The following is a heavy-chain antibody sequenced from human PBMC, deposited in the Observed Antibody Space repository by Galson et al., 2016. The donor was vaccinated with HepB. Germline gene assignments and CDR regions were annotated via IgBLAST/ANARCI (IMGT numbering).Heavy chain of an antibody. CDR3: ARLWFREPAFDY. D-gene: IGHD3-10*01. CDR2: VYYSGTT. V-gene: IGHV4-39*01. J-gene: IGHJ4*02. Sequence: SETLSLTCTVSGGSITYSYYWAWIRQPPGKGLEWIGNVYYSGTTYYNPSLQSRVTISVDTSRNQFSLNLTSVTAADTAVYYCARLWFREPAFDYWGQGTLVSVAS. CDR1: GGSITYSYY.